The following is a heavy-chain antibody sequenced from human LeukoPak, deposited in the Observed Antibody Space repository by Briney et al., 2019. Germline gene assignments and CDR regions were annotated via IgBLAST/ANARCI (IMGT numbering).Heavy chain of an antibody. D-gene: IGHD5-12*01. CDR3: TRDSYSGYDRSLGY. CDR1: GYTFTIYY. CDR2: INPSGGST. V-gene: IGHV1-46*03. Sequence: ASVKVSCKASGYTFTIYYIHWVRQAPGQGLEWMGIINPSGGSTSYAQKFQGRVTMTRDMSTSTVYMELSSLRSEDTAMYYCTRDSYSGYDRSLGYWGQGTLVTVSS. J-gene: IGHJ4*02.